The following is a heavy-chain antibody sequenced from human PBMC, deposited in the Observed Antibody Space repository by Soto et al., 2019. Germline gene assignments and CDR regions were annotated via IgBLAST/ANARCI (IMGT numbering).Heavy chain of an antibody. CDR1: GGSISSSGYY. J-gene: IGHJ4*02. D-gene: IGHD1-26*01. CDR3: ARGGAQISSLTTFDY. Sequence: KPSETLSLTCTVSGGSISSSGYYWSWIRQHPGKGLEWIGYIYYSGNTDYNPSLKSRVTISIDTSRNQFSLKLRSVTAADTAVYYCARGGAQISSLTTFDYWGQGTLVTVSS. V-gene: IGHV4-61*08. CDR2: IYYSGNT.